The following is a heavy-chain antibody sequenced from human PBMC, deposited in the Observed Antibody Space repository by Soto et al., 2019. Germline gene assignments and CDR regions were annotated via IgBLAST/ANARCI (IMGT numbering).Heavy chain of an antibody. CDR2: LFYTGNT. V-gene: IGHV4-39*01. CDR1: GGSIISPNYY. Sequence: PSETLSLTCLVSGGSIISPNYYWAWIRQSPGKGLEWIGSLFYTGNTYYNPSLKSRVTISVDTSKNQFSLRLSSVTAADTAVYYCAKQGLEYNYYGIDRWGPGTTVTVSS. J-gene: IGHJ6*02. CDR3: AKQGLEYNYYGIDR.